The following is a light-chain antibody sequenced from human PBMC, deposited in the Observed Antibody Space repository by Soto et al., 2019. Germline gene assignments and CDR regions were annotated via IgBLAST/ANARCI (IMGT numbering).Light chain of an antibody. Sequence: LTESSGPPAFSPGEKTHLSRRASPGVRKGELSWYQQEPGQAPRLLIYGASIRAAGIPDRFSGSGSGTDFTLTISRLEPEDFAVYYCHQFGSSPLAFTFGQGTKLEI. J-gene: IGKJ2*01. CDR2: GAS. V-gene: IGKV3-20*01. CDR1: PGVRKGE. CDR3: HQFGSSPLAFT.